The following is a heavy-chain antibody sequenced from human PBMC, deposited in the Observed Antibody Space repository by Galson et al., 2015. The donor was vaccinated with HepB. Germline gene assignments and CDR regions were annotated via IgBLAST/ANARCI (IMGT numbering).Heavy chain of an antibody. J-gene: IGHJ5*02. CDR3: AGVPIAAAATSWFDP. CDR1: GDSVSSNSAA. V-gene: IGHV6-1*01. D-gene: IGHD6-13*01. Sequence: CAISGDSVSSNSAAWNWIRQSPSRGLEWLGRTCYRSKWYNDYAVSVKSRITINPDTSKNQFSLQLNSVTPEDTAVYYCAGVPIAAAATSWFDPWGQGTLVTVSS. CDR2: TCYRSKWYN.